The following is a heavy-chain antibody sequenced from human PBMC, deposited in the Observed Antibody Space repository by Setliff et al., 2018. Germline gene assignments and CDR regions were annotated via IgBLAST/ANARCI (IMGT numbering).Heavy chain of an antibody. V-gene: IGHV1-69*05. J-gene: IGHJ6*03. CDR1: GGAFSNYG. CDR2: IIPIFGTT. D-gene: IGHD3-10*01. Sequence: GASVKVSCKASGGAFSNYGITWVRQAPGQGLEWMGGIIPIFGTTTYAQKFLGRVTITTDESSSTGYMELSSLRSEDTAVYYCARNLDYPPRGGYYYYYMDVWGKGTTVTVSS. CDR3: ARNLDYPPRGGYYYYYMDV.